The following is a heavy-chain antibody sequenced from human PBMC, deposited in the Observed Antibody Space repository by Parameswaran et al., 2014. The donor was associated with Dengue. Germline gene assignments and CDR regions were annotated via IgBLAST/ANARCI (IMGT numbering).Heavy chain of an antibody. CDR3: ARDHYSRLDS. J-gene: IGHJ4*02. Sequence: QMPGKGLEWLSYISSSSNTIYYADSAKGRFTISRDNAKNSLYLQMNSLRDEDTALYYCARDHYSRLDSWGRGTLVTVSS. D-gene: IGHD1-26*01. CDR2: ISSSSNTI. V-gene: IGHV3-48*02.